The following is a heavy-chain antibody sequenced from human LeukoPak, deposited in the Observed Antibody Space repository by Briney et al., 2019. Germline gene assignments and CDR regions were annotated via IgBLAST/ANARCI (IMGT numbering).Heavy chain of an antibody. CDR3: AREGTLDRSGYYLGY. J-gene: IGHJ4*02. D-gene: IGHD3-22*01. CDR2: IYYSGNT. Sequence: SETLSLTCTVSGVSISSYYWSWIRQPPGKGLEWIGYIYYSGNTNYNPSLKRRVTISVDTSKNQISLKLRSVTAADTAVYYCAREGTLDRSGYYLGYWGLGTPVTVSS. V-gene: IGHV4-59*01. CDR1: GVSISSYY.